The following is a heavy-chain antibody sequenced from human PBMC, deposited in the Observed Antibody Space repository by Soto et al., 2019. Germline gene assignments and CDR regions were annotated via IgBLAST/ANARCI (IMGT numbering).Heavy chain of an antibody. D-gene: IGHD5-18*01. Sequence: GGSLRLSCAASGFTFSSYSMNWVRQAPGKGLEWVSYISSSSSTIYYADSVKGRFTISRDNAKNSLYLQMNSLRDEDTAVYYCARAADTAMVGTPFDIWGQGTMVTVSS. CDR2: ISSSSSTI. CDR1: GFTFSSYS. CDR3: ARAADTAMVGTPFDI. V-gene: IGHV3-48*02. J-gene: IGHJ3*02.